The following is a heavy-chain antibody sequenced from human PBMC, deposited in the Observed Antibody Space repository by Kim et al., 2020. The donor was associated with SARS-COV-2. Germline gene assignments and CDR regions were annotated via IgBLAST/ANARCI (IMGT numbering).Heavy chain of an antibody. Sequence: ADAVKGGLTIPRDHAKNRMYLQMNSLRAEDTAVYYCAKVAGLIVRGLFDYWGQGTLVTVSS. CDR3: AKVAGLIVRGLFDY. J-gene: IGHJ4*02. V-gene: IGHV3-23*01. D-gene: IGHD3-10*02.